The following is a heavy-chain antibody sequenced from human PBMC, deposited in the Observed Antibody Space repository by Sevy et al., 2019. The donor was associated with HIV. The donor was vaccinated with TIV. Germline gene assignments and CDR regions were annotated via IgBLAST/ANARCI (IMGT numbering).Heavy chain of an antibody. Sequence: GGSLRLSCAASGFTFSSYWMSWVRQAPGKGLEWVANIKQDGSEKYYVDSGKGRFTISRDNAKNSLYLQMNSLRAEDTAVYYCARAEVLRYFDSLIPQPSYYYYYMDVWGKGTTVTVSS. CDR1: GFTFSSYW. V-gene: IGHV3-7*01. CDR3: ARAEVLRYFDSLIPQPSYYYYYMDV. J-gene: IGHJ6*03. D-gene: IGHD3-9*01. CDR2: IKQDGSEK.